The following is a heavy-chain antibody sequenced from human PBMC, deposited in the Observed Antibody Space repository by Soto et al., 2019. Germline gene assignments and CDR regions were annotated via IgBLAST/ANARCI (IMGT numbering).Heavy chain of an antibody. D-gene: IGHD2-21*01. CDR1: GFTFSTYS. Sequence: QVQLVESGGGVVQPGRSLRLSCAASGFTFSTYSMHWVRQPPGKGLEWVAVVSKDGGITFYADSVRGRFTISRDNSKNTLYLHMNSLRPEDTAVYYCAQETLAIPGPCDFWGQGTLVTVSS. CDR2: VSKDGGIT. J-gene: IGHJ4*02. CDR3: AQETLAIPGPCDF. V-gene: IGHV3-30*18.